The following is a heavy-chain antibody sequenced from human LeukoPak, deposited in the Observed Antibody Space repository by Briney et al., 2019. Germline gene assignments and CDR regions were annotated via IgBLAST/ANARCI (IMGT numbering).Heavy chain of an antibody. V-gene: IGHV3-23*01. Sequence: GGSLRLSCAASGFTFSSYAMSWVRQAPGKGLEWVSAISGSGGSTYYADSVKGRFTISRDNSKNTLYLQMNSLRAEDTALYYCAKDYRTSSYGSGAFDIWGQGTMVTVSS. CDR3: AKDYRTSSYGSGAFDI. D-gene: IGHD2-2*01. CDR2: ISGSGGST. J-gene: IGHJ3*02. CDR1: GFTFSSYA.